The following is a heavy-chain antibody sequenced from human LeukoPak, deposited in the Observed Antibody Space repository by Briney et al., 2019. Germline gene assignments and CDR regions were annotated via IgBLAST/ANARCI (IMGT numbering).Heavy chain of an antibody. CDR3: AVGIAAAGTRNYYYMDV. CDR2: TNHSGST. Sequence: SETLSLTCAVYGGSFSGYYWSWIRQPPGKGLEWIGETNHSGSTNYNPSLKSRVTISVDTSKNQFSLKLSSVTAADTAVYYCAVGIAAAGTRNYYYMDVWGKGTTVTVSS. CDR1: GGSFSGYY. J-gene: IGHJ6*03. D-gene: IGHD6-13*01. V-gene: IGHV4-34*01.